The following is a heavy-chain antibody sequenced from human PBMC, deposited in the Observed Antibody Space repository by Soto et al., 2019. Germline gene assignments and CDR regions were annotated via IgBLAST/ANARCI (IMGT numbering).Heavy chain of an antibody. J-gene: IGHJ5*02. D-gene: IGHD6-13*01. Sequence: SGGDLVKPGGSLRLSCAASGFTFTHAWLHWVRQAPGKGLEMVARIKNNGGATDYAPFVKGRFTISRDDSKDTVYLQMSSLRTDDTAIYYCTADLGPAYSSNNWLDPWGQGTLVTVS. CDR1: GFTFTHAW. CDR2: IKNNGGAT. CDR3: TADLGPAYSSNNWLDP. V-gene: IGHV3-15*07.